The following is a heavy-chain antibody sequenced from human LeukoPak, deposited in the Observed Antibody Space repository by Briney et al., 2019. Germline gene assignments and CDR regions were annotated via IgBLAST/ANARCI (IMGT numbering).Heavy chain of an antibody. Sequence: GGSLRLSCAASGFAFISSEMNWVRQAPGKGLEWVSHINSGGTTMYNADAVKGRFTISRDNAKNSLYLQMNSLRAEDTAVYYCAELGITMIGGVWGKGTTVTISS. CDR2: INSGGTTM. D-gene: IGHD3-10*02. CDR1: GFAFISSE. V-gene: IGHV3-48*03. J-gene: IGHJ6*04. CDR3: AELGITMIGGV.